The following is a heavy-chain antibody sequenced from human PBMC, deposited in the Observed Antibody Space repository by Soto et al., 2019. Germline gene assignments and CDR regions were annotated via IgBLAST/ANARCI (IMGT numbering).Heavy chain of an antibody. CDR3: ARRERGYDSSGYYYY. Sequence: ASVTVSCKASGYTFTIYAISWVRQAPGQGLEWMGWISAYNGNTNYAQKLQGRVTMTTDTSTSTAYMELRSLRSDDTAVYYCARRERGYDSSGYYYYWGQGTLVTVSS. V-gene: IGHV1-18*01. CDR2: ISAYNGNT. D-gene: IGHD3-22*01. J-gene: IGHJ4*02. CDR1: GYTFTIYA.